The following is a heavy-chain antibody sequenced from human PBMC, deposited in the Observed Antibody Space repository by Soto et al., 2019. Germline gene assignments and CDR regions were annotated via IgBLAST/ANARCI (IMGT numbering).Heavy chain of an antibody. Sequence: GESLKISCKGSGYSFTSYWIGWVRQMPGKGLEWMGIIYPGDSDTRYSPSFQGQVTISADKSISTAYLQWSSLKASDTAMYYCARLTVDTAMVSYYYYYYGMDVWGQGTKVTVYS. V-gene: IGHV5-51*01. J-gene: IGHJ6*02. D-gene: IGHD5-18*01. CDR2: IYPGDSDT. CDR3: ARLTVDTAMVSYYYYYYGMDV. CDR1: GYSFTSYW.